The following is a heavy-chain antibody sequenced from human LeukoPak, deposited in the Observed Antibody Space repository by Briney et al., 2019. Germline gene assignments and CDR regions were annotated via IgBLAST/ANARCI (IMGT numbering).Heavy chain of an antibody. J-gene: IGHJ4*02. Sequence: SETLSLTCAVSGGSISSSNWWSWVRQPPGKGLEWIGEIYHSGSTNYNPSLKSRVTISVDTSKNQFSLKLSSVTAADTAVYYCARDRGGYCSSTSCYGYYFDYWGQGTLVTVSS. V-gene: IGHV4-4*02. CDR2: IYHSGST. D-gene: IGHD2-2*01. CDR1: GGSISSSNW. CDR3: ARDRGGYCSSTSCYGYYFDY.